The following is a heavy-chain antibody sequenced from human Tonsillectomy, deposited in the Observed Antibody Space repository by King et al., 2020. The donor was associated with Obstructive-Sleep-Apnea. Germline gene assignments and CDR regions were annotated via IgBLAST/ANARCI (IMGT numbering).Heavy chain of an antibody. J-gene: IGHJ3*02. V-gene: IGHV3-30*04. D-gene: IGHD1-26*01. CDR2: ISNDGSNK. CDR1: GFTFSSYA. CDR3: ASALSGSYPYGAFDI. Sequence: VQLVESGGGVVQPGRSLRLSCAASGFTFSSYAMHWVRQAPGKGLEWVAVISNDGSNKYYADSVKGRFTISRDNSKNTLYLQMNTLRAEDTAVYSCASALSGSYPYGAFDIWGQGTMVTVSS.